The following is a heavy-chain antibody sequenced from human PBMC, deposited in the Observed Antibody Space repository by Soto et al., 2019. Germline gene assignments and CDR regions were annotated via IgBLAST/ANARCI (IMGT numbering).Heavy chain of an antibody. V-gene: IGHV1-2*04. CDR3: ARDARGDDAPMDY. Sequence: GTSVELCWKACGYTFACCYMHWVRQAPGQGLEWMGWINPNSGGTNYAQKFQGWVTMTRDTSISTAYMELSRLRSDDTAVYYCARDARGDDAPMDYWGQGTLVTVSS. J-gene: IGHJ4*02. CDR1: GYTFACCY. CDR2: INPNSGGT. D-gene: IGHD1-1*01.